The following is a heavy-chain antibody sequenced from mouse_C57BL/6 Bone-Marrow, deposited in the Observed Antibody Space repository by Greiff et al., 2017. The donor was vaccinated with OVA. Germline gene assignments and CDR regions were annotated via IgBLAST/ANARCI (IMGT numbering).Heavy chain of an antibody. V-gene: IGHV1-54*01. D-gene: IGHD1-1*01. J-gene: IGHJ2*01. CDR3: AREQISTVDYFDY. CDR1: GYAFTNYL. Sequence: VQLVESGAELVRPGTSVKVSCKASGYAFTNYLIEWVKQRPGQGLEWIGVINPGSGGTNYNEKFKGKATLTADKSSSTAYMQLSSLTSEDSAVYFCAREQISTVDYFDYWGQGTTLTVSS. CDR2: INPGSGGT.